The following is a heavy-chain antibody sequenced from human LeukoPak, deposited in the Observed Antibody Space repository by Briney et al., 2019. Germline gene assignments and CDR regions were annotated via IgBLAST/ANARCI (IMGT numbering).Heavy chain of an antibody. CDR3: AKRTDYGGNSATRYYYGMDV. V-gene: IGHV3-23*01. CDR1: GFTFNNYA. D-gene: IGHD4-23*01. CDR2: ISGSGAST. J-gene: IGHJ6*02. Sequence: PGGSLRLSCAASGFTFNNYAMSWVRQAPGKGLEWVSAISGSGASTYYADSVKGRSTISRDNSKNTLYLQMNSLRAEDTAVYYCAKRTDYGGNSATRYYYGMDVWGQGTTVTVSS.